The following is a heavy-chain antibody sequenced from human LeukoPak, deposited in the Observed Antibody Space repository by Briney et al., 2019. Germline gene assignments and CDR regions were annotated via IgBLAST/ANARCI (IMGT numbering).Heavy chain of an antibody. V-gene: IGHV3-64D*06. CDR3: VRRSSGYDY. CDR1: GFTFSSYA. D-gene: IGHD5-12*01. Sequence: PGGSLRLSCSASGFTFSSYAMHWVRQAPGKGLEYVSAINSNGGSTYYADSVKGRFTISRDNSKNTLYLQMSSLRTEDTAAYYCVRRSSGYDYWGQGTLVTVSS. J-gene: IGHJ4*02. CDR2: INSNGGST.